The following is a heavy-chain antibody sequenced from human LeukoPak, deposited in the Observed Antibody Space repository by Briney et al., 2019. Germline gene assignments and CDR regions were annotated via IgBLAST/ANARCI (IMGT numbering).Heavy chain of an antibody. Sequence: SETLSLTCTVSGGSISSGGYYWGWIRQHPGKGLEWIGYIYYSGSTYYNPSLKSRVTISVDTSKNQFSLKLSSVTAADTAVYYCARTPTTLTTGYYMDVWGKGTTVTVSS. J-gene: IGHJ6*03. D-gene: IGHD4-17*01. CDR1: GGSISSGGYY. CDR3: ARTPTTLTTGYYMDV. V-gene: IGHV4-31*03. CDR2: IYYSGST.